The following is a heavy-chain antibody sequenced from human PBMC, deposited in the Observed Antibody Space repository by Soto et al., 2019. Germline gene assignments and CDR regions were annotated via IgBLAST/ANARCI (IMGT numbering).Heavy chain of an antibody. J-gene: IGHJ4*02. V-gene: IGHV3-64D*06. CDR3: VKEGYMRSDWYGQFDY. Sequence: EVQLVESGGTLVQPGGSLRLSCSASGFTFNSYAMHWVRQAPGKGLEFVSAISSYGADTYYADSVKGRFAICRDNYKNTLNLQMSSLRAEDTALYYCVKEGYMRSDWYGQFDYWGQGALVTVSS. D-gene: IGHD6-19*01. CDR1: GFTFNSYA. CDR2: ISSYGADT.